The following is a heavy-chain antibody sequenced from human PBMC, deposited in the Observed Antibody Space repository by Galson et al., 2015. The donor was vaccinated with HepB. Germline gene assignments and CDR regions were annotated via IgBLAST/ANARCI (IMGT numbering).Heavy chain of an antibody. J-gene: IGHJ4*02. CDR3: AKCLDSSSWYDY. CDR1: GFTFSSYA. Sequence: SLRLSCAASGFTFSSYAMSWVRQAPGKGLEWVSAISGSGGSTYYADSVKGRFTISRDNSKNTLYLQMNSLRAEDTAVYYCAKCLDSSSWYDYWGQGTLVTVSS. CDR2: ISGSGGST. D-gene: IGHD6-13*01. V-gene: IGHV3-23*01.